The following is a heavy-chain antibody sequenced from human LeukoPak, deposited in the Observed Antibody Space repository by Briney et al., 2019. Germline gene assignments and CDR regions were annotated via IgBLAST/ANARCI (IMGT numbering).Heavy chain of an antibody. CDR2: ISSSSSYI. J-gene: IGHJ4*02. V-gene: IGHV3-21*01. D-gene: IGHD3-22*01. CDR1: GFTFSSYS. Sequence: GGSLRLSCAASGFTFSSYSMDWVRQAPWKGLEWVSSISSSSSYIYYADSVKGRFTISRDNAKNSLYLQMNSLRAEDTAVYYCVRERYSSGRYFDYWGQGTLVTVSS. CDR3: VRERYSSGRYFDY.